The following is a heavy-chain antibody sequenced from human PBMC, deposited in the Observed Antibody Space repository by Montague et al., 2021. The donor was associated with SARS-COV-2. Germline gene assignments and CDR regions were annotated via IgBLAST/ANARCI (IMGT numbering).Heavy chain of an antibody. CDR2: TYYRSKWSN. D-gene: IGHD3-10*01. J-gene: IGHJ4*02. CDR1: GDSVSSNSVS. V-gene: IGHV6-1*01. CDR3: TRAVWGVQDY. Sequence: SLIPGDSVSSNSVSWNWIRQSPSRGLEWLGRTYYRSKWSNEYALSVKSRITITPDTSKNQLSLQLTSVTPEDTAVYYCTRAVWGVQDYWGQGSLVTVSS.